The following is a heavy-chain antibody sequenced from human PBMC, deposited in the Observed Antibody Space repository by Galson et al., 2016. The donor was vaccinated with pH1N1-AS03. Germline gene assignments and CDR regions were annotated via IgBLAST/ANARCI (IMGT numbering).Heavy chain of an antibody. J-gene: IGHJ5*02. V-gene: IGHV4-39*07. CDR1: GASVSHYASY. CDR2: VSARGTT. D-gene: IGHD2-15*01. CDR3: ARDRRDCSGGSCSQDGWFDP. Sequence: TLSLTCSVSGASVSHYASYWGWIRQAPGKGLEWIATVSARGTTYHNPSLDSRLTISLDTSKNHFSLTLTSVTATDTAMYYCARDRRDCSGGSCSQDGWFDPWGQGTLVVVSS.